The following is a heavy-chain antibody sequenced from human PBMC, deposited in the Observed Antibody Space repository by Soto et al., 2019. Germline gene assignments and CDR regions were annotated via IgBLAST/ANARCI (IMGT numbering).Heavy chain of an antibody. J-gene: IGHJ5*02. V-gene: IGHV3-7*02. CDR3: LSGNSPSST. CDR1: GFSFRIFW. Sequence: PGGSLRLSCATSGFSFRIFWPNWVRQAPGRGLEWVANINQDGSEKYYVDSVKGRFTISRDNAQSSLYLQMNSLRAEDTAVYYSLSGNSPSSTWGQGTLVTVSS. D-gene: IGHD5-12*01. CDR2: INQDGSEK.